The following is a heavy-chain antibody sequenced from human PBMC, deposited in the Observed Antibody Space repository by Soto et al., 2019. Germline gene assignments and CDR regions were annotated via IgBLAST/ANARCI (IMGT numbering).Heavy chain of an antibody. Sequence: LSLSCSASGFTFSSYAMHWVRQAPGKGLEYVSAISSNGGSTYYADSVKGRFTISRDNSKNTLYLQMSGLRAEDTAVYYCVKVEGASPYYYDSSGYWGYWGQGTLVTVSS. CDR3: VKVEGASPYYYDSSGYWGY. CDR1: GFTFSSYA. J-gene: IGHJ4*02. V-gene: IGHV3-64D*06. D-gene: IGHD3-22*01. CDR2: ISSNGGST.